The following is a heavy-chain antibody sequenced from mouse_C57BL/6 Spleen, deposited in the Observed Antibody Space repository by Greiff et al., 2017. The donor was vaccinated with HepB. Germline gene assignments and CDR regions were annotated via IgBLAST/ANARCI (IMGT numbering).Heavy chain of an antibody. CDR3: ARWYYGSSYGGAMDY. Sequence: QVQLKQPGAELVRPGSSVKLSCKASGYTFTSYWMHWVKQRPIQGLEWIGNIDPSDSETHYNQKFKDKATLTVDKSSSTAYMQLSSLTSEDSAVYYCARWYYGSSYGGAMDYWGQGTSVTVSS. D-gene: IGHD1-1*01. V-gene: IGHV1-52*01. CDR2: IDPSDSET. CDR1: GYTFTSYW. J-gene: IGHJ4*01.